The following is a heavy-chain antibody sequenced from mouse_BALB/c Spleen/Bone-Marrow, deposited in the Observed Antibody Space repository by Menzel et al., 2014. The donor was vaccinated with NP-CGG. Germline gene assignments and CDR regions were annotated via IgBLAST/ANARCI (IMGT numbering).Heavy chain of an antibody. CDR3: ARDYGYPFAY. CDR1: GYTFTSYV. Sequence: LVESGPELVKPGASVKMSCKASGYTFTSYVMHWVKQKPGQGLEWIGYINPYNDGTKYNEKFRGKATLTSDKSSSTAYMELSSLTSEDSAVYYCARDYGYPFAYWGQGTLVTVSA. V-gene: IGHV1-14*01. D-gene: IGHD1-2*01. CDR2: INPYNDGT. J-gene: IGHJ3*01.